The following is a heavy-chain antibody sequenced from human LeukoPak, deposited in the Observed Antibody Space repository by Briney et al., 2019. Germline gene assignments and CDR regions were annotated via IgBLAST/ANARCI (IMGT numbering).Heavy chain of an antibody. CDR1: GGTFSSYA. J-gene: IGHJ3*02. CDR3: ARGDTYYYDSSGYFSAFDI. Sequence: SVKVSCKASGGTFSSYAISWVRQAPGQGLEWMGGIIPIFGTANYAQKFQGRVTITTDESTSTAYMELSSLRSEDTAVYYCARGDTYYYDSSGYFSAFDIWGQGTMVTVSS. CDR2: IIPIFGTA. V-gene: IGHV1-69*05. D-gene: IGHD3-22*01.